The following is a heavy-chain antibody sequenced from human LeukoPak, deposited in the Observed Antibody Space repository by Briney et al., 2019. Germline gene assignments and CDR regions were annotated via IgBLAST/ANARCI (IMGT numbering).Heavy chain of an antibody. CDR3: WRSGKIPYGCFHP. CDR1: EYSFTSYR. V-gene: IGHV5-10-1*01. CDR2: IDPSDSYT. Sequence: GESLKISWKRPEYSFTSYRISWGRQMPGKGLEWMGTIDPSDSYTNYSPSFQGHVTISADKSISTAYLLWSSLKASDTAMYYCWRSGKIPYGCFHPWGQGALVTVSS. D-gene: IGHD1-26*01. J-gene: IGHJ5*02.